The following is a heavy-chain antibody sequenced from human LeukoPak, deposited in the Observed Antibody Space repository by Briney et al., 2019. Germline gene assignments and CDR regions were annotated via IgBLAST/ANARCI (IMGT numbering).Heavy chain of an antibody. V-gene: IGHV4-61*01. CDR3: ARGSDFDY. CDR2: IYYSGSI. Sequence: SETLSLTCTVSGGSISSSSYYWSWIRQPPGKGLEWIGYIYYSGSINYNPSLKSRVTISVDTSKNQFSLKLSSVTAADTAVYYCARGSDFDYWGQGTLVTVSS. J-gene: IGHJ4*02. CDR1: GGSISSSSYY.